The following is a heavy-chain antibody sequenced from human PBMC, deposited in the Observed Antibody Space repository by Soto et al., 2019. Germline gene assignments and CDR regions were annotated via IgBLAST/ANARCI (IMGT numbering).Heavy chain of an antibody. CDR3: AKAVSESIRYFDY. CDR1: GFTFSNYS. Sequence: EVQLLESGGGLVQPGGTLRLSCAASGFTFSNYSMTWVRQAPGKGLEWVSLLTGSGITTYYADSVKGRFTISRDNPKNTLYLPMNSLRVEDTAVYYCAKAVSESIRYFDYWGHGTLVTVAS. V-gene: IGHV3-23*01. J-gene: IGHJ4*01. D-gene: IGHD1-26*01. CDR2: LTGSGITT.